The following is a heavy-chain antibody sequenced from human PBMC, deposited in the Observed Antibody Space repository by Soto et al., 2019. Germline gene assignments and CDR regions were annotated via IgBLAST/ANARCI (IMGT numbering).Heavy chain of an antibody. V-gene: IGHV3-30*18. CDR3: AKDCPWFSP. Sequence: QVQLVESGGGVVQPGRSLRLSCAASGFTFSSYGMHWVRQAPGKGLEWVAVISYDGSNKYYADSVKGRFTISRDNSKNTLYLQMKSLRAEDTSVDYCAKDCPWFSPWGKVTLVTVSS. CDR1: GFTFSSYG. CDR2: ISYDGSNK. J-gene: IGHJ5*02.